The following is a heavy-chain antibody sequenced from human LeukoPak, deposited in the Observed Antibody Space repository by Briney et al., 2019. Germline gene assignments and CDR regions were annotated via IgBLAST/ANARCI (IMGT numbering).Heavy chain of an antibody. CDR1: GFTFSNCN. Sequence: GGSLRLSCAVSGFTFSNCNMNWVRQAPGKGLEWVSSVSSSSSNAFYADSVKGRFIISRDNAKNSLYLLMYSLRAEDTAVYYCARHYSSGWYGMDVWGQGTTVTVS. V-gene: IGHV3-21*01. CDR2: VSSSSSNA. J-gene: IGHJ6*02. CDR3: ARHYSSGWYGMDV. D-gene: IGHD6-19*01.